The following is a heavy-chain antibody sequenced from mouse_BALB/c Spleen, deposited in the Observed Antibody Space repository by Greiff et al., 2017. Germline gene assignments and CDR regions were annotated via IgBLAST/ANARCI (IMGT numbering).Heavy chain of an antibody. CDR3: ARSTGQGAMDY. V-gene: IGHV5-15*02. Sequence: EVMLVESGGGLVQPGGSRKLSCAASGFTFSDYGMAWVRQAPGKGPEWVAFISNLAYSIYYADTVTGRFTISRENAKNTLYLEMSSLRSEDTAMYYCARSTGQGAMDYWGQGTSVTVSS. CDR1: GFTFSDYG. CDR2: ISNLAYSI. J-gene: IGHJ4*01. D-gene: IGHD2-1*01.